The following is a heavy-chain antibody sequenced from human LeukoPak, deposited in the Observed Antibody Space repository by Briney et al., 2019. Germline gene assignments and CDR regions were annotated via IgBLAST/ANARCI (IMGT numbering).Heavy chain of an antibody. Sequence: PGKSLRLSCAASGFTFSSYGMHWVPQAPGKGLEWVAVISYDGSNGYYADSVKGRFIIARDNSKNTLYLQMNSLRAEDTAVYYCAKTYCGGDCYTGHLDYWGQGTLVTVSS. CDR1: GFTFSSYG. V-gene: IGHV3-30*18. CDR3: AKTYCGGDCYTGHLDY. CDR2: ISYDGSNG. J-gene: IGHJ4*02. D-gene: IGHD2-21*02.